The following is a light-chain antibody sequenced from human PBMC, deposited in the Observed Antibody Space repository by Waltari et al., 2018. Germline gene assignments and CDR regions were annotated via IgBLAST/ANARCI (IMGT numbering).Light chain of an antibody. V-gene: IGKV2-30*01. CDR3: MQGTHWPWT. CDR1: QSLVYSDGYTY. J-gene: IGKJ1*01. Sequence: DVVMTQSPLSLPVTFGQPASISCMYSQSLVYSDGYTYLNWFQQRPGQSPRRLIYKVSKRESGVPDRFSGSGSGTDFTLKISRVEAEDVGLYYCMQGTHWPWTFGQGTKMEIK. CDR2: KVS.